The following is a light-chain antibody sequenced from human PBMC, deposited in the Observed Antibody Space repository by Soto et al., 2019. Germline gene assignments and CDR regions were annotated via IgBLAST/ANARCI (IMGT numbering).Light chain of an antibody. V-gene: IGKV3-15*01. CDR2: DAS. CDR1: QSVSSN. Sequence: EIVMTQSPATLSVSPGERATLSCRASQSVSSNLAWYQQKPGQAPRLLIYDASTRATGIPARFSGSVSGTESTLTISSPQSEDFAVYYCQQYNNWPLTFGGGNNVEIK. CDR3: QQYNNWPLT. J-gene: IGKJ4*01.